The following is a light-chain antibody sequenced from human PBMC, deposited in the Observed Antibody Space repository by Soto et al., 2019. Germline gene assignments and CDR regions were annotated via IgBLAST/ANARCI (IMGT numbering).Light chain of an antibody. CDR1: QSVSSK. CDR3: LQDYIYPWT. CDR2: GTS. Sequence: EIVMTQSPATLSVSPGERATLSCRASQSVSSKLAWYQQKPGQAPRLLIYGTSSRATGIPDRFSGSGSGTDFTLTISSLQPEDFATYYCLQDYIYPWTFGQGTKVDIK. J-gene: IGKJ1*01. V-gene: IGKV3D-15*01.